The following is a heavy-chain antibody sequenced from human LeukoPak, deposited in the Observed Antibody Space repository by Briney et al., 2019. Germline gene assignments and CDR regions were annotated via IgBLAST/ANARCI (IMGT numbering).Heavy chain of an antibody. Sequence: SETLSLTCTVSGGSISSYYWSWIRQPAGKGLEWIGRIYTSGSTNYNPSLKSRVTMSVDTSKNQFSLKLSSVTAADTAVYYCAGETIFGVEFDYWGQGTLVTVSS. D-gene: IGHD3-3*01. J-gene: IGHJ4*02. CDR3: AGETIFGVEFDY. CDR1: GGSISSYY. CDR2: IYTSGST. V-gene: IGHV4-4*07.